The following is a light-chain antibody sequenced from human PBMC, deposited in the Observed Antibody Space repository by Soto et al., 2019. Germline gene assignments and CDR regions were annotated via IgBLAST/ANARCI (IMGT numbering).Light chain of an antibody. CDR2: GTS. CDR1: QSVSSD. CDR3: QQYNNWPLT. J-gene: IGKJ1*01. Sequence: VMTQSPGTLSVSPWERATLSCRASQSVSSDLAWYQQKPGQAPRLLIFGTSTRATGVPVRFSGSGSGTEFTLTISSLQAEDFVVYYCQQYNNWPLTFGQGTKV. V-gene: IGKV3-15*01.